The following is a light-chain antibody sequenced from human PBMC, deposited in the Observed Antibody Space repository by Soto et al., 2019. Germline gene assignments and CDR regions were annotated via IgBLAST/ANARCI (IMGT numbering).Light chain of an antibody. CDR3: QQHNDWPT. V-gene: IGKV3-15*01. CDR2: GAS. Sequence: EIVLTQSPGTLFLSPGERATLWFRASQTIKSRSLAWYQQKPGQAPRRLIYGASTRATGIPARFSGSGSGTEFILTISSVESEDFAIYYCQQHNDWPTFGQGTRLEIK. CDR1: QTIKSRS. J-gene: IGKJ5*01.